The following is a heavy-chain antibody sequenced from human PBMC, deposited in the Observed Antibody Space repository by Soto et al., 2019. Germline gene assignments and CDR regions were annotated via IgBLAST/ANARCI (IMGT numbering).Heavy chain of an antibody. Sequence: SQTLSLTCAITGDSVSSNSAGWSWVRQSPSRGLEWLGRTYYRSKWYYEYAVSVRGRIAINPDTSKNQYSLQLNSVTPEDTAVYFCARGEQYSGRIFDYWGQGTLVTVSS. CDR3: ARGEQYSGRIFDY. CDR2: TYYRSKWYY. D-gene: IGHD1-26*01. J-gene: IGHJ4*01. CDR1: GDSVSSNSAG. V-gene: IGHV6-1*01.